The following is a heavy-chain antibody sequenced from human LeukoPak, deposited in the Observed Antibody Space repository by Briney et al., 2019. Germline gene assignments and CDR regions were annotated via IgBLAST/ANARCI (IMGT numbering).Heavy chain of an antibody. Sequence: ASVKVSCKASGYTFTGYYMHWVRQAPGQGLEWMGWINPNSGGTNYAQKLQGRVTMTRDTSISTAYMELSRLRSDDTAVYYCATIAAAGSGYWGQGTLVTVSS. V-gene: IGHV1-2*02. D-gene: IGHD6-13*01. CDR3: ATIAAAGSGY. CDR1: GYTFTGYY. J-gene: IGHJ4*02. CDR2: INPNSGGT.